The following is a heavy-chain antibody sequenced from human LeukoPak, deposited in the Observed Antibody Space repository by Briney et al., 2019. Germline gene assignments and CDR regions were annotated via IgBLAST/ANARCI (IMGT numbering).Heavy chain of an antibody. CDR1: GYTFTSYA. Sequence: ASVKVSCKASGYTFTSYAVHWVRQAPGQRLEWMGWINAGNGNTKYSQKFQGRVTITRDTSASTAYMELSSLRSEDTAVYYCGGSGFGELYTLDYWGQGTLVTVSS. CDR2: INAGNGNT. V-gene: IGHV1-3*01. CDR3: GGSGFGELYTLDY. J-gene: IGHJ4*02. D-gene: IGHD3-10*01.